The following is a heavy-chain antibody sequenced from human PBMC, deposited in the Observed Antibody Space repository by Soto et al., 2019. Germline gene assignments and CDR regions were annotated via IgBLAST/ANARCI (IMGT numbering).Heavy chain of an antibody. Sequence: GASLKLSCKASGDTFTDYAMHWGRQSPGQRLEWMGWINAGNGNTKYSQKFQGRVTITRDTSASTAYMELSSLRSEDTAVYYCARGPGGPDGPGDYWGQGTLVTVSS. CDR1: GDTFTDYA. J-gene: IGHJ4*02. D-gene: IGHD2-15*01. V-gene: IGHV1-3*01. CDR2: INAGNGNT. CDR3: ARGPGGPDGPGDY.